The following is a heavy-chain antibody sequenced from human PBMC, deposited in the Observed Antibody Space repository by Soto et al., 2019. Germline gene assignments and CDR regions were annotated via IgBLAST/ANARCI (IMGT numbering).Heavy chain of an antibody. CDR2: VYYTGDT. V-gene: IGHV4-59*08. Sequence: QVQVQQSGPGLVKPSETLSLTCTVSSGPSRSHNWGWIRQPPGRGLEWIGYVYYTGDTSYNPSLKSRNTISADTSTNHISLTLGSVAAADAAVYYCVRQGIDYLHGLVDVWGQGTTVSVSS. CDR1: SGPSRSHN. J-gene: IGHJ6*02. CDR3: VRQGIDYLHGLVDV. D-gene: IGHD5-12*01.